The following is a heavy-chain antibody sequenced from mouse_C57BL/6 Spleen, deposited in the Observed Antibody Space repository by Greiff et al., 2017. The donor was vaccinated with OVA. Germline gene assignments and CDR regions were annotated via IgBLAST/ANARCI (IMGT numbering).Heavy chain of an antibody. D-gene: IGHD2-4*01. CDR1: GYTFTDYY. V-gene: IGHV1-26*01. CDR2: INPNNGGT. J-gene: IGHJ2*01. CDR3: ARTLYYDNGFDY. Sequence: EVQLQQPGPELVKPGASVKISCKASGYTFTDYYMNWVKQSHGKSLEWIGDINPNNGGTSYNQKFKGKATLTVDSSSSTAYMALRSLTSEDSAVSFCARTLYYDNGFDYWGQGTTLTVSS.